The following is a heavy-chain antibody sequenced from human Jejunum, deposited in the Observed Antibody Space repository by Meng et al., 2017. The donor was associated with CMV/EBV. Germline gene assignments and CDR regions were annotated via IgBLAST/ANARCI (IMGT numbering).Heavy chain of an antibody. J-gene: IGHJ6*02. Sequence: AASGFTFSTYWMNWVRQAPGKRLEWVANIKENGGEKYYADSVKGRFTISRDNAKNSLYLQMNSLRVEDTAVYYCARGGVPYGMDVWGQGTTVTVSS. D-gene: IGHD2-8*01. CDR2: IKENGGEK. V-gene: IGHV3-7*01. CDR3: ARGGVPYGMDV. CDR1: GFTFSTYW.